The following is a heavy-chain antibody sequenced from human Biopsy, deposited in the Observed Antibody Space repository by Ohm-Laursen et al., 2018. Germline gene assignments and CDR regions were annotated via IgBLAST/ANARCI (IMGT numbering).Heavy chain of an antibody. Sequence: SVKASCKTSTGTFASYGVTWVRQAPGHGLGWMGRIIPILRTTTYAPKFQGRVTFTADKSSSTAYLELSSLTSEDTAMFYCAREAIGYQLPCDDWGQGTLVTVSS. CDR3: AREAIGYQLPCDD. CDR2: IIPILRTT. V-gene: IGHV1-69*04. CDR1: TGTFASYG. J-gene: IGHJ4*02. D-gene: IGHD2-15*01.